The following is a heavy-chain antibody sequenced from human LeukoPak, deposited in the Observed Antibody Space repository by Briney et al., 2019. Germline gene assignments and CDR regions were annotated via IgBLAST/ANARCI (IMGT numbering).Heavy chain of an antibody. D-gene: IGHD6-13*01. V-gene: IGHV3-23*01. CDR1: GFTFSSYA. Sequence: GGSLRLSCAASGFTFSSYAMSWVRQAPGEGLEWVSAISGSGGSTYYADSVKGRFTISRDNSKNTLYLQMNSLRAEDTAVYYCAKDLRKGISAGDYWGQGTLVTVSS. J-gene: IGHJ4*02. CDR2: ISGSGGST. CDR3: AKDLRKGISAGDY.